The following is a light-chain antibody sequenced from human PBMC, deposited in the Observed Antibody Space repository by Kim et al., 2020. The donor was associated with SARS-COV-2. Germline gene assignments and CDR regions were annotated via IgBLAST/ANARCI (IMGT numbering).Light chain of an antibody. CDR1: SSNIGSNY. CDR2: RNN. V-gene: IGLV1-47*01. J-gene: IGLJ3*02. CDR3: AAWDDSLSGRGV. Sequence: QGVTISCSGSSSNIGSNYVYWYQQLPGTAPKLLIYRNNQRPSGVPDRFSGSKSGTSASLAISGLRSEDEADYYCAAWDDSLSGRGVFGGGTQLTVL.